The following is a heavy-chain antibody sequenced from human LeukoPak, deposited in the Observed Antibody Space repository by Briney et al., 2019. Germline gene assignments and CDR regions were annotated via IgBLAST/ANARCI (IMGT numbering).Heavy chain of an antibody. J-gene: IGHJ4*02. CDR2: IIPILGIA. CDR1: GGTFSSYA. V-gene: IGHV1-69*04. CDR3: ARSRRGGGSIRGGFKYYFDY. D-gene: IGHD3-10*01. Sequence: SVKVSCKASGGTFSSYAISWVRQAPGQGLEWMGRIIPILGIANYAQKFQGRVTITADKSTSTAYMELSSLRSEDTAVYYCARSRRGGGSIRGGFKYYFDYWGQGTLVTVSS.